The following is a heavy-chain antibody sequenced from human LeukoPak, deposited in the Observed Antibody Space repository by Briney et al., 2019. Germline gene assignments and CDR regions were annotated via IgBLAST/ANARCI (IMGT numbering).Heavy chain of an antibody. V-gene: IGHV3-7*01. D-gene: IGHD3-22*01. J-gene: IGHJ4*02. Sequence: GGSLRLSCAASGFTFSSYWMSWVRQAPGKGLEWVANIKQDGSEKYYVDSVKGRFTISRDNAKNSLYLQMNSLRAEDTAVYYCARGSRYYYDSSGYHYWGQGTLVTVSS. CDR1: GFTFSSYW. CDR2: IKQDGSEK. CDR3: ARGSRYYYDSSGYHY.